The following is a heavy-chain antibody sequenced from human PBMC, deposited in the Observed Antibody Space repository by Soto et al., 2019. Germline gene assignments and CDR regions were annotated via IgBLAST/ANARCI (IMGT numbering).Heavy chain of an antibody. CDR3: AKDGWLGCLDV. J-gene: IGHJ6*02. V-gene: IGHV3-23*01. CDR1: AFTFSSYA. Sequence: EVQLLESGGGLVQPGGSLRLSCAASAFTFSSYAMTWVRQAPGKGLEWVSGISGSGGSTYYADSVKGRFTISRDNSKNTLYLRMSSLRAEDTAVYYCAKDGWLGCLDVWGQGTTVTVSS. D-gene: IGHD5-12*01. CDR2: ISGSGGST.